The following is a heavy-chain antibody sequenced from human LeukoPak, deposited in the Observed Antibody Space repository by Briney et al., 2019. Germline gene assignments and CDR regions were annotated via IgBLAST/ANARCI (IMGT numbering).Heavy chain of an antibody. Sequence: ASVKVSCKASGGTFSSYAISWVRQAPGQGLEWMGGIIPIFGTANYAQKFQGRVTITADKSTSTAYMELSSLRSEDTAVYYCAREVDYTGRTYYYDSSGYSFFDYWGQGTLVTVSS. J-gene: IGHJ4*02. CDR1: GGTFSSYA. CDR3: AREVDYTGRTYYYDSSGYSFFDY. D-gene: IGHD3-22*01. V-gene: IGHV1-69*06. CDR2: IIPIFGTA.